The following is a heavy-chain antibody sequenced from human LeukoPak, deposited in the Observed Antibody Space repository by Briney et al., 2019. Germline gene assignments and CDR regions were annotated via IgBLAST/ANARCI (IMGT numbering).Heavy chain of an antibody. Sequence: GGSLRLSCAASGFTVSSNYMSWVRQAPGKGLEWVSVIYSGGSTYYADSVKGRFTISRDNSKNTLYLQMNSLRAEDTAVYYCVGYCSSTSCHDAFDIWGQGTMVTVSS. J-gene: IGHJ3*02. V-gene: IGHV3-53*01. D-gene: IGHD2-2*01. CDR1: GFTVSSNY. CDR2: IYSGGST. CDR3: VGYCSSTSCHDAFDI.